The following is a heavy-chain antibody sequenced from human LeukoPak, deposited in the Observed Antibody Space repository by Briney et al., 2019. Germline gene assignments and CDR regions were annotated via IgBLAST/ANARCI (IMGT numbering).Heavy chain of an antibody. V-gene: IGHV3-7*03. CDR3: ARVPDTYCSSTSCPYYYYGMDV. CDR2: IKQDGSGK. J-gene: IGHJ6*04. Sequence: GGSLRLSCAASGFTFSSYWMSWVRQAPGKGLEWVANIKQDGSGKYYVDSVKGRFTISRGNAKNSLYLQMNSLRAEDTAVYYCARVPDTYCSSTSCPYYYYGMDVWGKGTTVTVSS. D-gene: IGHD2-2*01. CDR1: GFTFSSYW.